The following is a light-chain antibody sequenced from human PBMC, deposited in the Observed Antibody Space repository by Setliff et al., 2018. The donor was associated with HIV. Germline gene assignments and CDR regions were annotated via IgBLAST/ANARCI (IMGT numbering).Light chain of an antibody. CDR3: SSYTSSSTPVV. J-gene: IGLJ2*01. CDR2: EVS. CDR1: SSDVGTYDY. V-gene: IGLV2-14*01. Sequence: QSALTQPAPVSGSPGQSITISCTGTSSDVGTYDYVSWYQQHPGKAPKLMIFEVSNRPSGVSYRFSGSKSGNTASLTISGLQAEDEADYYCSSYTSSSTPVVFGGGTK.